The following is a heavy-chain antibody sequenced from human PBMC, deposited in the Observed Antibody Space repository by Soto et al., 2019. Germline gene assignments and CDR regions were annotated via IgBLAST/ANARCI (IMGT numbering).Heavy chain of an antibody. V-gene: IGHV3-23*01. D-gene: IGHD6-19*01. CDR2: ISGSGGST. J-gene: IGHJ5*02. CDR3: ARLAVAGPYHNWFDP. Sequence: PGGSLRLSCAASGFTFSSYATSWVRQAPGKGLEWVSAISGSGGSTYYADSVKGRFTISRDNSKNTLYLQMNSLRAEDTAVYYCARLAVAGPYHNWFDPWGQGTLVTVSS. CDR1: GFTFSSYA.